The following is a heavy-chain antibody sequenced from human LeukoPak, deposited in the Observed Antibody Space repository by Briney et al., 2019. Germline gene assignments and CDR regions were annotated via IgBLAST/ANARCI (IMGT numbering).Heavy chain of an antibody. D-gene: IGHD3-3*01. V-gene: IGHV1-2*02. CDR1: GYTFTGYY. CDR3: ARVSRVRFLEWLFQQ. CDR2: INPNSGGT. Sequence: ASVKVSCKASGYTFTGYYMHWVRQAPGQGLEWMGWINPNSGGTNYAQKFQGRVTMTRDTSISTAYMEPSRLRSDDTAVYYCARVSRVRFLEWLFQQWGQGTLVTVSS. J-gene: IGHJ4*02.